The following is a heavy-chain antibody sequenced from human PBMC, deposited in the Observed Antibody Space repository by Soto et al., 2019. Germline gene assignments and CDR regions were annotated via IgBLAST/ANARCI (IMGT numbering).Heavy chain of an antibody. D-gene: IGHD2-21*01. V-gene: IGHV3-30*18. CDR2: ISSDGSNI. J-gene: IGHJ3*02. CDR1: GFTFSNYG. CDR3: AKPPVEYRASYSFDI. Sequence: QVQLVESGGGVVQPGKSLRLSCAASGFTFSNYGMHWVRQAPGKGLEWVAVISSDGSNIYYADSVKGRFTISRDNSKNTLYLQMNSLRAEDTAVYYCAKPPVEYRASYSFDIWGQGTMVTVSS.